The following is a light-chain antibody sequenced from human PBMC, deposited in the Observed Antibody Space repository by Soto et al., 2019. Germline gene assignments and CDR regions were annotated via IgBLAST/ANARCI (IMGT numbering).Light chain of an antibody. V-gene: IGLV2-14*01. CDR2: DVS. CDR1: SSDVGGYNY. J-gene: IGLJ2*01. Sequence: QSDLTQPASVSGSPGQSVTISCTGTSSDVGGYNYVSWYQQHPGKAPKLMIYDVSNRPSGVSNRFSGSKSGNTASLTISWLQAEDEADYYCSSYTSSSTLVFGGGTQLTVL. CDR3: SSYTSSSTLV.